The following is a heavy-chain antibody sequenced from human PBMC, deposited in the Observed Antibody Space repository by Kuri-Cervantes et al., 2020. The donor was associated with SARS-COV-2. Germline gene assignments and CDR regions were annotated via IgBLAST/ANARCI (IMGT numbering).Heavy chain of an antibody. CDR1: GFTFSSYA. CDR3: FFGYYDFWSGYETPYYYYGMDV. D-gene: IGHD3-3*01. J-gene: IGHJ6*02. CDR2: ISSSGGST. V-gene: IGHV3-23*01. Sequence: GESLKISCAASGFTFSSYAMSWVRQAPGKGLEWVSAISSSGGSTYYADSVKGRFTISRDNSKNTPYLQMNSLRAEDTAVYYCFFGYYDFWSGYETPYYYYGMDVWGQGTTVTVSS.